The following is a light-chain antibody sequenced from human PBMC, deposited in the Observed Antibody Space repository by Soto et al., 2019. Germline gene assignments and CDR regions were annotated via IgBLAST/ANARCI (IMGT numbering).Light chain of an antibody. CDR1: QSISDS. CDR2: DAS. J-gene: IGKJ1*01. Sequence: DIQMTQSPSTLSASVGDRVTSTCRASQSISDSLAWYQQKPGKAPYLLISDASTLESGVPSRFSGSGSGTDFTLTISSLQPEDFATYFCQQSYSRPRTFGQGTKVDIK. V-gene: IGKV1-39*01. CDR3: QQSYSRPRT.